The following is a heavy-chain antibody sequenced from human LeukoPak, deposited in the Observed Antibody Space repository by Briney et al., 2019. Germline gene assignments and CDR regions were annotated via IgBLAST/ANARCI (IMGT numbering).Heavy chain of an antibody. Sequence: PSETLSLTCTVSGGSISTSNYYWGWIRQPPGKGLEWIGNIFYSGSTYYSPSVKSRVTISLDTSRNQFSLKLSSVTAADTAVYYCARGFGFDPWGQGTLVTVSS. CDR2: IFYSGST. J-gene: IGHJ5*02. CDR3: ARGFGFDP. CDR1: GGSISTSNYY. V-gene: IGHV4-39*07.